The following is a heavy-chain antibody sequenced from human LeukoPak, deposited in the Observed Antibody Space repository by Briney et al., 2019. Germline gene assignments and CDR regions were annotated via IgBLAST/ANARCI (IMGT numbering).Heavy chain of an antibody. D-gene: IGHD3-9*01. CDR3: AKDGTYYDILTGSLLFDY. J-gene: IGHJ4*02. Sequence: GGSLRLSCVASGFTFDDYAMHWVRQAPGKGLEWVSGISWNSGSIGYADSVKGRFAISRDNAKNSLYLQMNSLRAEDTALYYCAKDGTYYDILTGSLLFDYWGQGTLVTVSS. CDR1: GFTFDDYA. CDR2: ISWNSGSI. V-gene: IGHV3-9*01.